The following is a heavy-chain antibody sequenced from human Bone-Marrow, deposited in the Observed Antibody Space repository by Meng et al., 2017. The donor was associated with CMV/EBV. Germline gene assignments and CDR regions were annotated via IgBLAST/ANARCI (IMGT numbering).Heavy chain of an antibody. D-gene: IGHD6-13*01. Sequence: GGSLRLSCVASGFTFNDYAMHWVRQAPGKGLEWVANIKQDGSEKDYVDSVKGRFTISRDNAKNSLYLQMNSLRAEDTALYYCARGILTYSCRVYYYAMDVWGQGTTVTVSS. V-gene: IGHV3-7*01. CDR3: ARGILTYSCRVYYYAMDV. CDR2: IKQDGSEK. J-gene: IGHJ6*02. CDR1: GFTFNDYA.